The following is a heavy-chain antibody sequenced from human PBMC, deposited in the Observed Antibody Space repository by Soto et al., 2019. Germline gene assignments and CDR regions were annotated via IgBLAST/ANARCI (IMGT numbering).Heavy chain of an antibody. Sequence: GSLRLSCAASGFTFSSYGMHWVRQAPGKGLEWVAVIWYDGSNKYYADSVKGRFTISRDNSKNRLYLQMNSLRAEDTAVYYCAREEQQLVLYDAFDIWGQGTMVTVSS. J-gene: IGHJ3*02. CDR2: IWYDGSNK. CDR1: GFTFSSYG. V-gene: IGHV3-33*01. D-gene: IGHD6-13*01. CDR3: AREEQQLVLYDAFDI.